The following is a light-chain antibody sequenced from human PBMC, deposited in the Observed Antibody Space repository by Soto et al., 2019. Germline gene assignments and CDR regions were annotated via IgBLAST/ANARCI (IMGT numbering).Light chain of an antibody. CDR3: CSYTTSNTRQIV. CDR2: DVS. Sequence: QSALTQPASVSGSPGQSITISCTGTSSYVGGYNYVSWYQHHPGKAPKLMIYDVSNRPSGVSNRFSGSKSGNTASLTISGLQPEDEADYYCCSYTTSNTRQIVFGTGTKLTVL. CDR1: SSYVGGYNY. V-gene: IGLV2-14*03. J-gene: IGLJ1*01.